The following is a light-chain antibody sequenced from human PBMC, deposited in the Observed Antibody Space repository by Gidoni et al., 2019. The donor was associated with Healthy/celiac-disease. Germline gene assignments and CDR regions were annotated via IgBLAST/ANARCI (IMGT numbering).Light chain of an antibody. CDR3: SSYTSSSTPLWV. V-gene: IGLV2-14*01. CDR1: SSDVGGYNY. CDR2: DVS. Sequence: QSALPQPASVSGSPGPSITISCTGTSSDVGGYNYVSWYQQHPGKAPKLMIYDVSNRPSGVSNRFSGSKSGNTASLTISGLQAEDEADYYCSSYTSSSTPLWVFGGGTKLTVL. J-gene: IGLJ3*02.